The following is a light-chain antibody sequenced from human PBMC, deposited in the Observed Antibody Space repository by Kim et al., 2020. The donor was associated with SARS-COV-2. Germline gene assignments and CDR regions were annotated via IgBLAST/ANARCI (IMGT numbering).Light chain of an antibody. CDR3: ATWDDSLSGPV. CDR2: KDR. CDR1: SSNGGTNY. J-gene: IGLJ3*02. V-gene: IGLV1-47*01. Sequence: GQRLTIACARVSSNGGTNYVHWYQQPPGPAPNLLIYKDRQRPAGVPPRFSGAKSGTAAALAISGLQSEDEADYYCATWDDSLSGPVFGGGTKVTVL.